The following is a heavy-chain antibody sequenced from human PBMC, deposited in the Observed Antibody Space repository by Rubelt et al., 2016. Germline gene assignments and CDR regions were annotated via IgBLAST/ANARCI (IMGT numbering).Heavy chain of an antibody. V-gene: IGHV1-8*01. J-gene: IGHJ4*02. D-gene: IGHD6-19*01. CDR1: GYTFTSYD. Sequence: QVQLVQSGAEVKKPGASVKVSCKASGYTFTSYDINWVRQATGQGLEWMGWMNPNSGKNGYDQKFKGGVPRARNTSISPADMELGILRSEDTAGYYCARIQGIAVADNWGQGTLVTVSS. CDR2: MNPNSGKN. CDR3: ARIQGIAVADN.